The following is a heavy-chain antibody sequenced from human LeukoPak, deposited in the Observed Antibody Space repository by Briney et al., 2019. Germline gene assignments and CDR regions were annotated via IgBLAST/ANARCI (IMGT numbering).Heavy chain of an antibody. V-gene: IGHV1-46*01. D-gene: IGHD1-26*01. CDR1: GYTFTTYY. Sequence: GASVKVSCKASGYTFTTYYIHWVRQAPGQGLEWMAIINPSGGSTTYAHKFQGRVTMTRDTSTSTIYMELSSLRSEDTAVYYCARAPEPRVGASYYYMDVWGKGTTVTVSS. CDR2: INPSGGST. CDR3: ARAPEPRVGASYYYMDV. J-gene: IGHJ6*03.